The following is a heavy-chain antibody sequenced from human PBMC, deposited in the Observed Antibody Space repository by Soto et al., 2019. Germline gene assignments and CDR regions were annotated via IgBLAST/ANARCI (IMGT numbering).Heavy chain of an antibody. Sequence: GGSLRLSCAASGFTFSSYWMHWVRQAPGKGLVWVSRINSDGSSTSYADSVKGRFTISRDNAKNTLYLQMNSLRAEDTAVYYCERVWWELAPFDYWGQGTLVTVSS. CDR1: GFTFSSYW. D-gene: IGHD1-26*01. CDR2: INSDGSST. CDR3: ERVWWELAPFDY. V-gene: IGHV3-74*01. J-gene: IGHJ4*02.